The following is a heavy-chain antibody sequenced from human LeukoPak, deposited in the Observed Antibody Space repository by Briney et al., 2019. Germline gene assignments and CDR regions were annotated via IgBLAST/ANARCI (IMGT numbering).Heavy chain of an antibody. CDR1: GFTVSSNY. V-gene: IGHV3-53*01. CDR3: AKDPPIVVVTDAFDY. D-gene: IGHD2-21*02. CDR2: IYSGDNT. Sequence: GGSLRLSCAASGFTVSSNYMSWVRQAPGKGLEWVSVIYSGDNTYYADSVKGRFTISRDNSKNTLYLQMSSLRAEDTAVYYCAKDPPIVVVTDAFDYWGQGTLVTVSS. J-gene: IGHJ4*02.